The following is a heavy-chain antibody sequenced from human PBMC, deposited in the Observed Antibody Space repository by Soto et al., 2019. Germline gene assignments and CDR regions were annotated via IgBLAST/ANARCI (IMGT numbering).Heavy chain of an antibody. Sequence: EVQLEESGGGLVKPGQSLRLSCSSSGFTFGDYGMSWFRQPPGEGLEWVGFIRTKAYGGTAEYAASVKDRFTISRDDSKSIAYLQMNSLKTEDTAVYFFSRILYINGLGYFQHWGQGTLVTVSS. CDR3: SRILYINGLGYFQH. CDR2: IRTKAYGGTA. CDR1: GFTFGDYG. J-gene: IGHJ1*01. D-gene: IGHD2-15*01. V-gene: IGHV3-49*05.